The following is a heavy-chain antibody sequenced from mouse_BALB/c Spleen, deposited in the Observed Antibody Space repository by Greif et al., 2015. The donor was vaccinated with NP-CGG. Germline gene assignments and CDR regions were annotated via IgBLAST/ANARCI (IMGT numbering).Heavy chain of an antibody. CDR3: ARSDYYGYVGFAY. D-gene: IGHD1-2*01. CDR1: GYTFTSYW. V-gene: IGHV1-7*01. Sequence: VQLQQSGAELAKPGASVKMSCKASGYTFTSYWMHWVKQRPGQGLEWIGYINPSTGYTEYNQKFKDKATLTADKSSSTAYMQLSSLTSEDSAVYYCARSDYYGYVGFAYWGQGTLVTVSA. J-gene: IGHJ3*01. CDR2: INPSTGYT.